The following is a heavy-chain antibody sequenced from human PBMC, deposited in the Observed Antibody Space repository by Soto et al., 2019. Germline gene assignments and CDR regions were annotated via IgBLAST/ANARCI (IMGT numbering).Heavy chain of an antibody. J-gene: IGHJ6*02. CDR2: IYPGDSDT. CDR1: GYSFTSYW. CDR3: ARQRIAVAGTEHYYYYGMDV. V-gene: IGHV5-51*01. Sequence: PGESLKISCKGSGYSFTSYWIGWVRQMPGKGLEWMGIIYPGDSDTRYSPSFQGQVTISADKSISTAHLQWSSLKASDTAMYYCARQRIAVAGTEHYYYYGMDVWGQGTTVTVSS. D-gene: IGHD6-19*01.